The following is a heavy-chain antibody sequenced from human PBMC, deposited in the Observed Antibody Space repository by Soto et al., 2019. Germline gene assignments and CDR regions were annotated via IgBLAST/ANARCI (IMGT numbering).Heavy chain of an antibody. CDR1: GYAFTRYD. CDR2: MNPNSGNT. D-gene: IGHD3-10*01. V-gene: IGHV1-8*01. Sequence: AASVKVSCKASGYAFTRYDINWVRQATGQGLEWMGWMNPNSGNTGYAQKFQGRVTMTRDSSISTAYMEVSSLRFEDTAVYYCARAVNADAFEIWGQGTMVTVSS. CDR3: ARAVNADAFEI. J-gene: IGHJ3*02.